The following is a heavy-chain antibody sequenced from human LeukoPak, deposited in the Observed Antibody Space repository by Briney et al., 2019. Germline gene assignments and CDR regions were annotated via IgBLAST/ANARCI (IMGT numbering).Heavy chain of an antibody. J-gene: IGHJ3*02. CDR3: ARWGRHYYDSSGYSNDAFDI. V-gene: IGHV1-2*02. D-gene: IGHD3-22*01. CDR2: INPNSGGT. Sequence: ASVKVSCKASGYTFIRNGISWVQQAPGQGLEWMGWINPNSGGTNYAQKFQGRVTMTRDTSISTAYMELSRLRSDDTAVYYCARWGRHYYDSSGYSNDAFDIWGQGTMVTVSS. CDR1: GYTFIRNG.